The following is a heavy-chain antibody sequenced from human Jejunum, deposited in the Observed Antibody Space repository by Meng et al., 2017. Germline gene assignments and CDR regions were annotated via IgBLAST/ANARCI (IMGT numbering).Heavy chain of an antibody. CDR2: DST. CDR1: GGAHRLAGYP. Sequence: QGQWQKRGRGSVMPSDNVSRICITAGGAHRLAGYPGEGLRQPAGKGLKWIGYDSTNYFPCLNTRATISSDTSRNKFSRSLSSDTAADKAVYYCARAHMGSLDYWGQGILVTVSS. V-gene: IGHV4-61*08. D-gene: IGHD1-26*01. J-gene: IGHJ4*02. CDR3: ARAHMGSLDY.